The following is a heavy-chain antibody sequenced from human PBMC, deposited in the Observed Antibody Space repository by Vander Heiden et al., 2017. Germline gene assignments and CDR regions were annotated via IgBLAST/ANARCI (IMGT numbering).Heavy chain of an antibody. CDR3: ARGPIAARRDYYYYGMDV. Sequence: EVQLVESGGSLVRPGGSLRLSWAASGFTSVSYSLNWVRQAPGKGLEWVSSISSSSSYIYYADSVKGRFTISRDNAKNSLYLQMNSLRAEDTAVYYCARGPIAARRDYYYYGMDVWGQGTTVTVSS. V-gene: IGHV3-21*01. CDR1: GFTSVSYS. D-gene: IGHD6-6*01. CDR2: ISSSSSYI. J-gene: IGHJ6*02.